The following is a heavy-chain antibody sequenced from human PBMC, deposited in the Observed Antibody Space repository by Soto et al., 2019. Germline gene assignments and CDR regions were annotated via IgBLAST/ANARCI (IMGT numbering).Heavy chain of an antibody. D-gene: IGHD5-18*01. Sequence: EGSLRLSFASSGFTFSGYALHWVRQAPGKGLEWVAVIWYDGTNTYYGDSVKGRFTVSRDNSKNTLWLQMSSLRVEDTAVYYCARAGGYGYGEQTFDYWGQGT. CDR1: GFTFSGYA. CDR2: IWYDGTNT. CDR3: ARAGGYGYGEQTFDY. J-gene: IGHJ4*02. V-gene: IGHV3-33*01.